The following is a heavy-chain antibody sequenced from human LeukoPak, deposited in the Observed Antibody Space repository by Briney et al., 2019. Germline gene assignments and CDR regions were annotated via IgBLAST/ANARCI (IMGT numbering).Heavy chain of an antibody. Sequence: SETLSLTCTVSGGSLSSYYWSWIRQPPGKGLEWIGYIYYSGSTNYNPSLKSRVTISVDTSKNQFSLKLSSVTAADTAVYYCARAQYQLHNPYYYYMDVWGKGTTVTVSS. D-gene: IGHD2-2*01. J-gene: IGHJ6*03. CDR2: IYYSGST. CDR1: GGSLSSYY. CDR3: ARAQYQLHNPYYYYMDV. V-gene: IGHV4-59*01.